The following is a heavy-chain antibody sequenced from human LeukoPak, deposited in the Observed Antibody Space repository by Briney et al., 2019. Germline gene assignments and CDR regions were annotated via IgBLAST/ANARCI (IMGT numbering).Heavy chain of an antibody. CDR2: AYYRSKWYN. D-gene: IGHD2/OR15-2a*01. CDR3: ARFYANYIDAFDI. J-gene: IGHJ3*02. CDR1: GDSVSINSAA. Sequence: SQTLSLTFAISGDSVSINSAAWNWLRHSPSRGLEWLGRAYYRSKWYNDYAVSVKNRITITPDTSKNQFSLQLTSVTPEDTAVYYCARFYANYIDAFDIWGQGTMVTVSS. V-gene: IGHV6-1*01.